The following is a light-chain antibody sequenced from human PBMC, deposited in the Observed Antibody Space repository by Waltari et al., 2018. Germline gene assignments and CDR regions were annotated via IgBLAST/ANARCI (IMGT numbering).Light chain of an antibody. Sequence: DTVMTQSPLSLSVTPGEAASIPCRTSQSPLHSNGKKNLDWYLQKPGQSPQLLIYLSSDRASGVPVRFSGSRSGTDYTLKISRVEAEDVGVYYCMQALQTTTFGGGTKVEIK. V-gene: IGKV2-28*01. CDR3: MQALQTTT. CDR1: QSPLHSNGKKN. J-gene: IGKJ4*01. CDR2: LSS.